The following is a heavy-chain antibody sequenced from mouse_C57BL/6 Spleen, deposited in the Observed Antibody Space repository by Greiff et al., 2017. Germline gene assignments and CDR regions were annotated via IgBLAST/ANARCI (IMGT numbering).Heavy chain of an antibody. CDR2: IYPSDSET. D-gene: IGHD1-1*01. Sequence: VQLQQPGAELVRPGSSVKLSCKASGYTFTSYWMDWVKQRPGQGLEWIGNIYPSDSETHYNQKFKDKATLTVDKSSSTAYMQLISLTSEDSAVYYCARDYGSSYFDYWGQGTTLTVSS. CDR3: ARDYGSSYFDY. V-gene: IGHV1-61*01. J-gene: IGHJ2*01. CDR1: GYTFTSYW.